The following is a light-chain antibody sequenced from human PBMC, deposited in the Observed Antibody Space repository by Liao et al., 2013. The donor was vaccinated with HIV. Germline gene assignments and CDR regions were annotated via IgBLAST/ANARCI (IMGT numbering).Light chain of an antibody. CDR1: NIGSKS. CDR2: YDS. CDR3: QVWDNSRGI. V-gene: IGLV3-21*04. J-gene: IGLJ2*01. Sequence: SYELTQPPSVSVAPGKTARITCGGNNIGSKSVHWYQQKPGQAPVLVIYYDSDRPSGIPERFSGSNSGNTATLTISRVEAGDEADYYCQVWDNSRGIFGEGTKLTVL.